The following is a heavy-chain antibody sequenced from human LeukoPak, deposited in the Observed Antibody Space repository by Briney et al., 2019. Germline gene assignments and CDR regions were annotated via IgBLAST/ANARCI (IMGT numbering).Heavy chain of an antibody. D-gene: IGHD5-12*01. CDR3: AKAYSGYDSDY. Sequence: PGGSLRLSCAASGFTLRSYDMSWVRQAPGKGLEWGAATSGSGVNSYYADSVRGRFTISRDDSQNTLYLQMDSLRAEDTALYYCAKAYSGYDSDYWGQGTLVTVSS. V-gene: IGHV3-23*01. CDR1: GFTLRSYD. CDR2: TSGSGVNS. J-gene: IGHJ4*02.